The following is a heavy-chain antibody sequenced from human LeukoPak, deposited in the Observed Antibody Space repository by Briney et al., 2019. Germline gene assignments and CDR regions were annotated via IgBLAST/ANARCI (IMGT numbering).Heavy chain of an antibody. CDR3: ARNRPTAMVTGAFDI. J-gene: IGHJ3*02. Sequence: SVKVSCKASGGTFSSYAISWVRQAPGQGLEWMGRIIPIFGTANYAQRFQGRVTITTDESTSTAYMELSSLRSEDTAVYYCARNRPTAMVTGAFDIWGQGTMLTVSS. D-gene: IGHD5-18*01. CDR1: GGTFSSYA. CDR2: IIPIFGTA. V-gene: IGHV1-69*05.